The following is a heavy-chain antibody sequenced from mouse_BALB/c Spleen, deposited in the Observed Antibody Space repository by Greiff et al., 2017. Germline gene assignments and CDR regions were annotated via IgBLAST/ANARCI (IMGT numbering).Heavy chain of an antibody. CDR1: GFSFTSYG. D-gene: IGHD2-3*01. V-gene: IGHV2-2*02. J-gene: IGHJ4*01. CDR2: IWSGGST. CDR3: ARRGGYDGYYDAMDY. Sequence: VQLQESGPGLVQPSQSLSITCTVSGFSFTSYGVHWVRQSPGKGLEWLGVIWSGGSTDYNAAFISRLSISKDNSKSQVFFQMHSLQANDPAIYSCARRGGYDGYYDAMDYWGQGTSVTVSS.